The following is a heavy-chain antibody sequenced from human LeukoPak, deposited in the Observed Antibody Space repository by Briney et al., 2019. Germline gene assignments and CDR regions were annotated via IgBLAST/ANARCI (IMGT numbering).Heavy chain of an antibody. CDR3: AKDSYRPIVAAPPLSYYMDV. Sequence: GGSLRLSCAASGFTFSSYGMHWVRQAPGKGLEWVAVIWYGGSNKYYADSVKGRFTISRDNSKNTLYLQMNSLRAEDTAVYYCAKDSYRPIVAAPPLSYYMDVWGKGTTVTVSS. CDR2: IWYGGSNK. V-gene: IGHV3-30*02. CDR1: GFTFSSYG. J-gene: IGHJ6*03. D-gene: IGHD6-6*01.